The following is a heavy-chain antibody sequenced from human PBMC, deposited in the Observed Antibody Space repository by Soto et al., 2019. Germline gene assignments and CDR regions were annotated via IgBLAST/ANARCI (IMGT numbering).Heavy chain of an antibody. CDR1: GFTFSRHW. Sequence: EVQLVESGGGLVQPGGSLRLSCAASGFTFSRHWMHWVRQAPGKGLVWVSRINSDGTSTNYADSVKGRFTISRDNGKNALYLQMNSLRGEDTAVYHCASPYTATIHNGLNSWGQGTLVTVSS. CDR2: INSDGTST. CDR3: ASPYTATIHNGLNS. J-gene: IGHJ4*02. V-gene: IGHV3-74*01. D-gene: IGHD5-12*01.